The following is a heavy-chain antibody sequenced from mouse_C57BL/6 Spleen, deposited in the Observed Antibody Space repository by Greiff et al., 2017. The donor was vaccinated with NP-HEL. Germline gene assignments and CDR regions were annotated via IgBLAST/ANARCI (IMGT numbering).Heavy chain of an antibody. Sequence: EVKLMESGGGLVKPGGSLKLSCAASGFTFSDYGMHWVRQAPEKGLEWVAYISSGSSTIYYADTVKGRFTISRDNAKNTLFLQMTSLRSEDTAMYYCARGRLPYAMDYWGQGTSVTVSS. V-gene: IGHV5-17*01. J-gene: IGHJ4*01. CDR1: GFTFSDYG. CDR2: ISSGSSTI. D-gene: IGHD2-4*01. CDR3: ARGRLPYAMDY.